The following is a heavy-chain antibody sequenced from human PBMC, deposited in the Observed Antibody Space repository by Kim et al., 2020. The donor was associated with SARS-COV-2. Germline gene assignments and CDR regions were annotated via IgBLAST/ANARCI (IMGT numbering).Heavy chain of an antibody. J-gene: IGHJ4*02. CDR2: IWNDGSHE. Sequence: GGSLRLSCTASGFTFRNYGMHWVRQAPGKGLEWVAVIWNDGSHELYADSVKGRFTISRDNSKNTVFMQMNSLRGEDTAVYYCARRSPAGGLKDLRYFDWMTDYWGQVTLVTVSS. CDR3: ARRSPAGGLKDLRYFDWMTDY. CDR1: GFTFRNYG. D-gene: IGHD3-9*01. V-gene: IGHV3-33*01.